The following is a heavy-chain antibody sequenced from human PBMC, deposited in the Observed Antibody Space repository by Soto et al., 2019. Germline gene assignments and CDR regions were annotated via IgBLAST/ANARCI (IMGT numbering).Heavy chain of an antibody. CDR2: IYYSGST. CDR3: ARHQTVVAATRYYYYYMDV. J-gene: IGHJ6*03. CDR1: GGTISSSSYY. V-gene: IGHV4-39*01. D-gene: IGHD2-15*01. Sequence: TEILSPTCTVPGGTISSSSYYWSWIRQLPGKVLVWIGSIYYSGSTYYNPSLKSRVTISVDTSKNQFSLKLSSVTAADTSVYYCARHQTVVAATRYYYYYMDVWGKGTTVT.